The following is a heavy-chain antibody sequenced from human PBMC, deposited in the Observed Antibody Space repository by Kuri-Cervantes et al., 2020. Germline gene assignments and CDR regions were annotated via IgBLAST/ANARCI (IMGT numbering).Heavy chain of an antibody. Sequence: SVKVSCKASGGTFSSYAISWVRQAPGQGLEWMGGIIPIFGTANYAQRFQGRFIMTEDTSTDTAYMELSSLTSEDTAIYYCATDNYHVGPWGPGTLVTVSS. V-gene: IGHV1-69*06. D-gene: IGHD3-10*02. J-gene: IGHJ1*01. CDR2: IIPIFGTA. CDR3: ATDNYHVGP. CDR1: GGTFSSYA.